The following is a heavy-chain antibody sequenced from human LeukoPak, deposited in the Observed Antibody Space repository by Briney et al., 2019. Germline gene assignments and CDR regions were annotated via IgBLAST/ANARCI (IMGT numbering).Heavy chain of an antibody. V-gene: IGHV3-11*01. CDR1: GFTFSDYY. CDR2: ISSSGSTI. Sequence: GGSLRLSCAASGFTFSDYYMTWIRQSPGKGLEWVSYISSSGSTIYYADSVKGRFTISRDNAKNSLYLQMNSLRAEDTAVYYCARGRYSYGSNWFDPWGQGTLVTVSS. D-gene: IGHD5-18*01. J-gene: IGHJ5*02. CDR3: ARGRYSYGSNWFDP.